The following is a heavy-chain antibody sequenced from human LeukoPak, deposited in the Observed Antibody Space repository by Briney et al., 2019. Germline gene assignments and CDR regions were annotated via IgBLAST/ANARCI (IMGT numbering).Heavy chain of an antibody. D-gene: IGHD6-13*01. V-gene: IGHV1-18*01. CDR3: ARVPIAAAANTAPYNWFDP. J-gene: IGHJ5*02. CDR1: GYTFTRYG. CDR2: ISAYNGNT. Sequence: ASVKVSCKASGYTFTRYGISWVRQAPGQGLEWMGWISAYNGNTNYAQKFQGRVTMTTDTSTGTAYMELRSLRSDDTAVYSCARVPIAAAANTAPYNWFDPWGQGTLVTVSS.